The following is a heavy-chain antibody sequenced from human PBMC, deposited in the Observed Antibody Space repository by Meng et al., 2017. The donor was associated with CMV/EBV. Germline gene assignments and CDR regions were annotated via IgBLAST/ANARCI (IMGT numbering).Heavy chain of an antibody. CDR3: TSGYIGYDYFLEY. Sequence: GGSLRLSCAASGFTFRSHAMHWVRQAPGKGLEWVAIISSDGSNKNYADSVKGRFTISRDNSNNTPYLQMNSLRAEDTAMYYCTSGYIGYDYFLEYWGQGTLVTVSS. V-gene: IGHV3-30-3*01. CDR1: GFTFRSHA. CDR2: ISSDGSNK. D-gene: IGHD5-12*01. J-gene: IGHJ4*02.